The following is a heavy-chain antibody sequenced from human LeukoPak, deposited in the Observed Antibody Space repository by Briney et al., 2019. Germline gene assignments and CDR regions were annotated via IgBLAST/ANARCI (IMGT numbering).Heavy chain of an antibody. CDR2: ISSSGNTL. CDR1: GFTFSDYY. CDR3: ARDLTGYYYYYMDV. J-gene: IGHJ6*03. Sequence: PGGSLRLSCAASGFTFSDYYMSWIRQAPGKGLEWVSYISSSGNTLYYADSVKGRFTISRDNAKNSLYLQMNSLRAEDTAVYYCARDLTGYYYYYMDVWGKGTTVTVSS. V-gene: IGHV3-11*04.